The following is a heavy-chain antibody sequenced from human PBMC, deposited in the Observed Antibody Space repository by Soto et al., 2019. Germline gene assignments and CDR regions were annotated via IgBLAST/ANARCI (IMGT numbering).Heavy chain of an antibody. CDR2: IFSNDEK. CDR3: ARLVVPAAIVGFDP. Sequence: QVTLKESGPVMVKPTEPLTLTCTVSGFSLSNARMGVSWIRKTPGKALEWLAHIFSNDEKSYSTSLKSRLTISKDTSKSQVVLTMTNMDPVDTATYYCARLVVPAAIVGFDPWGQGTLVTVSS. J-gene: IGHJ5*02. D-gene: IGHD2-2*01. CDR1: GFSLSNARMG. V-gene: IGHV2-26*01.